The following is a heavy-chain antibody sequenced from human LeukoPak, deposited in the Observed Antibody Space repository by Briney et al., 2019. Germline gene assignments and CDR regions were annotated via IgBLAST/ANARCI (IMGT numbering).Heavy chain of an antibody. Sequence: ASVKVSCKASGYTFTGYYMHWVRQAPGQGLEWMGWINPNSGGTNYAQKFQGRVTITADKSTSTAYMELSSLRSEDTAVYYCAILSSYSSSSNMDVWGKGTTVTVSS. V-gene: IGHV1-2*02. CDR1: GYTFTGYY. CDR2: INPNSGGT. J-gene: IGHJ6*03. CDR3: AILSSYSSSSNMDV. D-gene: IGHD6-6*01.